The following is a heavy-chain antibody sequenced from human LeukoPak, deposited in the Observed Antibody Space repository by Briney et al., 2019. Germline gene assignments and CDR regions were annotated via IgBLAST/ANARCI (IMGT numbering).Heavy chain of an antibody. Sequence: SETLSLTCTVSGGSISSYYWSWIRQPPGKGLEWIGYIYYSGSTNYNPSLKSRVTISVDTSKNQFSLKLSSEAAADTAVYYCALHAGGGTSSTGDFWSGSYYYYYMDVWGKGTTVTVSS. CDR2: IYYSGST. J-gene: IGHJ6*03. CDR3: ALHAGGGTSSTGDFWSGSYYYYYMDV. D-gene: IGHD3-3*01. CDR1: GGSISSYY. V-gene: IGHV4-59*08.